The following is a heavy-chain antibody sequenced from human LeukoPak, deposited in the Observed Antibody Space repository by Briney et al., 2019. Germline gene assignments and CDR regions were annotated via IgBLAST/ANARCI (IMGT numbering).Heavy chain of an antibody. CDR3: AKDQVSIAAAGTTDY. Sequence: GGSLRLSCIASGFTFSNSWMTWVRQAPGKGLEWVANIKEDGSDKQYVDSVKGRFTISRDNSKNTLYLQMNSLRAEDTAVYYCAKDQVSIAAAGTTDYWGQGTLVTVSS. J-gene: IGHJ4*02. D-gene: IGHD6-13*01. CDR1: GFTFSNSW. V-gene: IGHV3-7*01. CDR2: IKEDGSDK.